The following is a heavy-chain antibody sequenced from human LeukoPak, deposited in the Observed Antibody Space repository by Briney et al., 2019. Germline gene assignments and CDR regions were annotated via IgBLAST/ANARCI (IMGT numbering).Heavy chain of an antibody. CDR3: ARSQTGGTFDY. D-gene: IGHD1-26*01. Sequence: GRTSYTSTSSSRYAESVKSRITIHPDTSKNQFSLQLKSVTPDDTAVYYCARSQTGGTFDYWGQGALVTVSS. J-gene: IGHJ4*02. V-gene: IGHV6-1*01. CDR2: TSYTSTSSS.